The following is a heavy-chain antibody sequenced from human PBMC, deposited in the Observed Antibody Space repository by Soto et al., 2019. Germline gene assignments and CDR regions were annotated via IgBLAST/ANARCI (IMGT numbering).Heavy chain of an antibody. J-gene: IGHJ4*02. CDR3: ARGITLPTPLDF. CDR2: INAGNGNT. V-gene: IGHV1-3*01. CDR1: GYTFTSYA. D-gene: IGHD1-20*01. Sequence: ASVKVSCKASGYTFTSYAMHWVRQAPGQRLEWMGWINAGNGNTKYSQKFQGRVTITRDTSASTAYMELSSLRSENTAVYYCARGITLPTPLDFWGQGTLVTVSS.